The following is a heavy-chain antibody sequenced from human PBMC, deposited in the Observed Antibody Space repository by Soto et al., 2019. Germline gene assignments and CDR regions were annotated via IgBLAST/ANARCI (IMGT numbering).Heavy chain of an antibody. CDR3: ARGGSVDTAMGTVYFGMDV. J-gene: IGHJ6*02. CDR1: GGTFSSYA. CDR2: IIPIFGTA. Sequence: ASVKVSCKASGGTFSSYAISWVRQAPGQGLEWMGGIIPIFGTANYAQKFQGRVTITADESTSTAYMELSSLRSEDTAVYYCARGGSVDTAMGTVYFGMDVWGQGTTVTVSS. D-gene: IGHD5-18*01. V-gene: IGHV1-69*13.